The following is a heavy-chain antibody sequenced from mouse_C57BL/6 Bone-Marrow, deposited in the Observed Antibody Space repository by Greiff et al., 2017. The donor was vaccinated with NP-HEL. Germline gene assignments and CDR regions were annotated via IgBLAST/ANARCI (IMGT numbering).Heavy chain of an antibody. D-gene: IGHD1-1*01. CDR2: IDPENGDT. Sequence: EVQLQQSGAELVRPGASVKLSCTASGFNITDDYMHWVKQRPEQGLEWIGWIDPENGDTEYASKFQGKATITADTSSNTAYLQLSSLTSEDTAVYYCTSIYYYGSKFDYWGQGTTLTVSS. CDR3: TSIYYYGSKFDY. CDR1: GFNITDDY. J-gene: IGHJ2*01. V-gene: IGHV14-4*01.